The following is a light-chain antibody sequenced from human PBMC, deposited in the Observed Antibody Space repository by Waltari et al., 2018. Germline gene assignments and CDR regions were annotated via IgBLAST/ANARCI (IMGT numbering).Light chain of an antibody. CDR2: DAS. CDR1: QDISNY. Sequence: DIQMTQSPSSLSASVGDRVTITCQASQDISNYLNWYQQKPGKAPKLLIYDASNLETGVPSRVSGSGSGTDVTFTISSLQPEDIATYYCQQYDNLPPGITFGPGTKVDIK. J-gene: IGKJ3*01. V-gene: IGKV1-33*01. CDR3: QQYDNLPPGIT.